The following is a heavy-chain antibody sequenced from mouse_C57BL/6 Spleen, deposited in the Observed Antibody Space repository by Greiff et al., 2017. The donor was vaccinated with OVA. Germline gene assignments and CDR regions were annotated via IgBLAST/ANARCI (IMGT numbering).Heavy chain of an antibody. V-gene: IGHV14-4*01. CDR2: IDPENGDT. CDR3: TPKIYYDYDGFAY. J-gene: IGHJ3*01. Sequence: VQLKQSGAELVRPGASVKLSCTASGFNIKDDYMHWVKQRPEQGLEWIGWIDPENGDTEYASKFQGKATITADTSSNTAYLQLSSLTSEDTAVYYCTPKIYYDYDGFAYWGQGTLVTVSA. D-gene: IGHD2-4*01. CDR1: GFNIKDDY.